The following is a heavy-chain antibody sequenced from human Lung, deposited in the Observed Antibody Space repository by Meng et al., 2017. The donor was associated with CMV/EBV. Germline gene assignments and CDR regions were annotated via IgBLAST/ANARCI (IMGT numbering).Heavy chain of an antibody. Sequence: SLKISCAGSGFLFSDYNMIWVRQAPGKGLEWVSYISSSSSYRQYADSVQGRFTIARDNAKNSLYLQMNSLRAEDTAVYYCARDGDESYRDDDDYYGTDVWGQGXTVTVSS. D-gene: IGHD4-17*01. CDR1: GFLFSDYN. CDR2: ISSSSSYR. V-gene: IGHV3-11*06. J-gene: IGHJ6*02. CDR3: ARDGDESYRDDDDYYGTDV.